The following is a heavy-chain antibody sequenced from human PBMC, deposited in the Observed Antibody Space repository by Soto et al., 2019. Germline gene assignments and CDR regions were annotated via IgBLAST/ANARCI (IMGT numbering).Heavy chain of an antibody. Sequence: GGSLRLSCAASGFTFSSYVMHWARQSPGKGLEWVAVISYDGNNKHYADSVKGRFIISRDNSKNTLYLQMSRLKGEDTAVYYCAKTDRKLPLWFTIGDVWGQGTTVTVSS. V-gene: IGHV3-30*18. J-gene: IGHJ6*02. CDR2: ISYDGNNK. CDR1: GFTFSSYV. CDR3: AKTDRKLPLWFTIGDV. D-gene: IGHD3-10*01.